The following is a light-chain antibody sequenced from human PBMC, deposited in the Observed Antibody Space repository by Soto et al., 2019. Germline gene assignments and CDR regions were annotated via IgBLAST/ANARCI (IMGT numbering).Light chain of an antibody. J-gene: IGKJ1*01. V-gene: IGKV1-5*03. CDR3: QQYNSYWT. CDR1: QSISSW. CDR2: KAS. Sequence: DIQMTQSPSTLSASVGDRVTITCRASQSISSWLAWYQQKPGKAPKLLIYKASSLESGVPSRFSGSGYGTECTLTISSLQPDDFANYYCQQYNSYWTFGQGTKVEIK.